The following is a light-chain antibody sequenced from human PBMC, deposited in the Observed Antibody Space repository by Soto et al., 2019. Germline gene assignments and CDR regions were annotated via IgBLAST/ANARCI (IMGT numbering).Light chain of an antibody. CDR1: QDIRND. Sequence: AIQMTQSPSSLSSSVGDRVTITCRASQDIRNDLGWYQHKPGKAPNLLIYNASSLQSGVPSRFNGSGSGTDFTLTISRLQPEDSATYYCLQDVSYPRTFGPGTKVDVK. V-gene: IGKV1-6*01. CDR2: NAS. J-gene: IGKJ3*01. CDR3: LQDVSYPRT.